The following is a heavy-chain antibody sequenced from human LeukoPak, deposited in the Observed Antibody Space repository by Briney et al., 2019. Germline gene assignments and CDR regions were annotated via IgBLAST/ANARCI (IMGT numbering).Heavy chain of an antibody. Sequence: SETLSLTCTVSGGSISSYYWSWIRQPPGKGLEWIGYIYYSGSTNYNPSLKSRVTISVDTSKNQFPLKLSSVTAADTAVYYCARVSGWYFGDFDYWGQGTLVTVSS. J-gene: IGHJ4*02. V-gene: IGHV4-59*01. CDR3: ARVSGWYFGDFDY. D-gene: IGHD6-19*01. CDR1: GGSISSYY. CDR2: IYYSGST.